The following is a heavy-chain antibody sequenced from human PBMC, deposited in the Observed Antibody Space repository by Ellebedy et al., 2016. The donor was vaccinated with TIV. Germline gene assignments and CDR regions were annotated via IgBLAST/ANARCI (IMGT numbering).Heavy chain of an antibody. D-gene: IGHD3-10*01. CDR3: ARSLAYGSGSSYGMDV. CDR2: IYPGDSDT. Sequence: PGGSLRLSCKGSGSSFTNYWIGWVRQMPGKGLEWMGIIYPGDSDTRYSPSFEGQVTISADKSISTAYLQWSSLKASDTAMYYCARSLAYGSGSSYGMDVWGQGSTVTVSS. V-gene: IGHV5-51*01. J-gene: IGHJ6*02. CDR1: GSSFTNYW.